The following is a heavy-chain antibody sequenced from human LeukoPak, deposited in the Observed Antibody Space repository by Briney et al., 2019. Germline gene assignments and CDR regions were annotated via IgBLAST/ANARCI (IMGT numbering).Heavy chain of an antibody. CDR2: IRSDGSDE. Sequence: PWGSLRLSCATSGFPFTETWMHWVRQVPGKGLVWVSRIRSDGSDERYAEAVKGRFTISRDNAKNTLYLQMNSLRDEDTAVYYCARDWFHAIDYWGQGTLVTVSS. CDR3: ARDWFHAIDY. V-gene: IGHV3-74*01. CDR1: GFPFTETW. D-gene: IGHD2/OR15-2a*01. J-gene: IGHJ4*02.